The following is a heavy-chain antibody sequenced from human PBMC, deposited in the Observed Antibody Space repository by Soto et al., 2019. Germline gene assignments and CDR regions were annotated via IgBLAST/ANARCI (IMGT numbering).Heavy chain of an antibody. D-gene: IGHD6-13*01. CDR2: IIPIFGKA. CDR1: GGTFSSYA. CDR3: AIDGHLRSSSWSQPYYFDY. Sequence: QVQLVQSGAEVKKPGSSVKVSCKASGGTFSSYAISWVRQAPGQGLEWMGGIIPIFGKANYAQKFQGRVTMTADKATSTAYMELSSPRSEDTAVYYCAIDGHLRSSSWSQPYYFDYWGQGTLVTVSS. V-gene: IGHV1-69*06. J-gene: IGHJ4*02.